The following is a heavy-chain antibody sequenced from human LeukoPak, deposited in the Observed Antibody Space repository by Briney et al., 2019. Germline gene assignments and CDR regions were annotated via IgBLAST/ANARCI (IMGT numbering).Heavy chain of an antibody. Sequence: SETLSLTCTVSGGSICSGDYYWSWIRQPPGKGLEWIGYIYYSGSTYYNPSLKSRVTISVDASKNQFSLKLSSVTAADTAVYYCARGRYYDSSGYYLDGDYWGQGTLVTVSS. D-gene: IGHD3-22*01. CDR3: ARGRYYDSSGYYLDGDY. J-gene: IGHJ4*02. CDR1: GGSICSGDYY. V-gene: IGHV4-30-4*01. CDR2: IYYSGST.